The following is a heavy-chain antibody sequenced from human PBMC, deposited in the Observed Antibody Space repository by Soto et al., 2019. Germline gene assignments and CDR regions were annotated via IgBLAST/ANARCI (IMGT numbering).Heavy chain of an antibody. CDR1: GFTFSSYS. CDR3: ARDAGGIVVVVAAGPYYGMDV. Sequence: GGSLRLSCAASGFTFSSYSMNWVRQAPGKGLEWVSSISSSSSYIYYADSVKGRFTISRDNAKNSLYLQMNSLRAEDTAVYYCARDAGGIVVVVAAGPYYGMDVWGQGTTVTVSS. V-gene: IGHV3-21*01. CDR2: ISSSSSYI. D-gene: IGHD2-15*01. J-gene: IGHJ6*02.